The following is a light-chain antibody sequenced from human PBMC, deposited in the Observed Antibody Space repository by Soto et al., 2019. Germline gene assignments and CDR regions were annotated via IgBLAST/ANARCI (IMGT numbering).Light chain of an antibody. J-gene: IGKJ5*01. CDR1: QSVTSY. Sequence: EIVLTQSPATLSLSPGERATLSCRASQSVTSYLAWYQQRPGQAPRLLINDASRRATGIPDRFSGSGAGADFTLTISSLEPEDFAVYYCQQRSSWPITFGQGTRLVIK. CDR2: DAS. V-gene: IGKV3-11*01. CDR3: QQRSSWPIT.